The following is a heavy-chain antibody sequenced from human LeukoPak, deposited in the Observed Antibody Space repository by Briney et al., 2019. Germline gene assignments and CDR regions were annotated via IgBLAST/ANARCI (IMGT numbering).Heavy chain of an antibody. CDR3: ARDLSIGAADYYFDY. CDR1: GYIFSDYA. Sequence: GGSLRLSCAASGYIFSDYAMHWVRQAPGKGLEWVSVISNVGNNKYYTDSVKGRVTISRDNSKNTLYLQMNSLRPEDTAVYYCARDLSIGAADYYFDYWGQGTLVTVSS. J-gene: IGHJ4*02. CDR2: ISNVGNNK. D-gene: IGHD6-13*01. V-gene: IGHV3-30-3*01.